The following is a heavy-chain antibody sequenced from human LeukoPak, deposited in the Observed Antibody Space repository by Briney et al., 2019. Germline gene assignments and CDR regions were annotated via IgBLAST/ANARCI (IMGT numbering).Heavy chain of an antibody. CDR3: AKDGYDFWSGTYYYYYYGMDV. CDR1: GLTFSSYA. D-gene: IGHD3-3*01. V-gene: IGHV3-23*01. CDR2: ISGSGGST. J-gene: IGHJ6*02. Sequence: GGSPRLSCAASGLTFSSYAMSWVRQAPGKGLEWVSAISGSGGSTYYADSVKGRFTISRDNSKNTLYLQMNSLRAEDTAVYYCAKDGYDFWSGTYYYYYYGMDVWGQGTTVTVSS.